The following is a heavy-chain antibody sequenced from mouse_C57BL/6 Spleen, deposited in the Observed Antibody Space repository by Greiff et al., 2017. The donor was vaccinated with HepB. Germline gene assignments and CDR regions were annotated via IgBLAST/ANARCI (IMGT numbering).Heavy chain of an antibody. CDR1: GYAFSSYW. Sequence: VQLQQSGAELVKPGASVKISCKASGYAFSSYWMNWVQQRPGKGLEWIGQIYPGDGDTNYNGKFKGKATLTADKSSSTAYMQLSSLTSEDSAVYCCARDSSGYGAYWGQGTLVTVSA. V-gene: IGHV1-80*01. J-gene: IGHJ3*01. CDR2: IYPGDGDT. D-gene: IGHD3-2*02. CDR3: ARDSSGYGAY.